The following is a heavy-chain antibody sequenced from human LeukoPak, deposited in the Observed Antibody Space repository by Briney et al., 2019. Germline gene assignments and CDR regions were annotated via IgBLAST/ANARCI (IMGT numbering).Heavy chain of an antibody. CDR2: ISYDGSNK. CDR1: AFTFSSYG. D-gene: IGHD3-10*01. J-gene: IGHJ4*02. CDR3: AKDPGYGSGSYLDY. Sequence: GGSLRLSCAASAFTFSSYGMHWVRQAPGKGLEWVAVISYDGSNKYYADSVKGRFTISRDNSKNTLYLQKNSLRAEDTAVYYCAKDPGYGSGSYLDYWGQGTLVTVSS. V-gene: IGHV3-30*18.